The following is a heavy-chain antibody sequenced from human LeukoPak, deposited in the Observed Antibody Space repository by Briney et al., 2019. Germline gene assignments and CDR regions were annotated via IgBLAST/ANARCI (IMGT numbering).Heavy chain of an antibody. V-gene: IGHV3-30*18. D-gene: IGHD5-18*01. Sequence: PGGSLRLSCAASGFTFSSYGMHWVRQAPGKGLEWVAVISYDGSNKYYADSVKGRFTISRDNSENTLYLQMNSLRAEDTAVYYCAKDMTEFHSYGSFPDYWGQGTLVTVSS. J-gene: IGHJ4*02. CDR1: GFTFSSYG. CDR3: AKDMTEFHSYGSFPDY. CDR2: ISYDGSNK.